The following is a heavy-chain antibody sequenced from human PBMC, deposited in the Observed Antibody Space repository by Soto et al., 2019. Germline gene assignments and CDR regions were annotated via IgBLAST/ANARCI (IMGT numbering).Heavy chain of an antibody. CDR2: IYYSGST. CDR1: GGSISSYY. J-gene: IGHJ4*02. V-gene: IGHV4-59*08. D-gene: IGHD2-8*01. CDR3: ARHTGGEWRPFDY. Sequence: SETLSLTCTVSGGSISSYYWSWIRQPPGKGLEWIGYIYYSGSTNYNPSIKSRVTISVNTSKNQFSLKLSSVTAADTAVYYCARHTGGEWRPFDYWGQGTLVTVSS.